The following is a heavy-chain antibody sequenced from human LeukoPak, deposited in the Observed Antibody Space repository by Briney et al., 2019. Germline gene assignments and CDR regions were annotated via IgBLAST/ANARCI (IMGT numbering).Heavy chain of an antibody. V-gene: IGHV3-15*01. J-gene: IGHJ4*02. D-gene: IGHD3-22*01. CDR1: GFTFSNAW. CDR3: TTESDYYDSSGYYY. CDR2: IKSKTDGGTT. Sequence: PGGSLRLSCAASGFTFSNAWMSWVRQAPGKGLEWVGRIKSKTDGGTTDYAAPVKGRFTISRDDSKNTLYLQMNSLETEDTAVYYCTTESDYYDSSGYYYWGQGTLVTVSS.